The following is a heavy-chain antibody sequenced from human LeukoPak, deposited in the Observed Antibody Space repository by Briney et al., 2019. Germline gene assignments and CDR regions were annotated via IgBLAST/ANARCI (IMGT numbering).Heavy chain of an antibody. V-gene: IGHV1-18*01. CDR2: ISAYNGNT. J-gene: IGHJ6*03. D-gene: IGHD6-13*01. CDR1: GYTFTSYG. Sequence: ASVKVSCKASGYTFTSYGISWVRQAPGQGLEWMGWISAYNGNTNYAQKLQGRVTMTTDTSTSTAYMELRSLRSDDTAVYYCAGSRIAAAGTDYYYYMDVWGKGTTVTVSS. CDR3: AGSRIAAAGTDYYYYMDV.